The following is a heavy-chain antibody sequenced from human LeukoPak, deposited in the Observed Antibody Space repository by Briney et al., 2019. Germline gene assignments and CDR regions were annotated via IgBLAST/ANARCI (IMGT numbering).Heavy chain of an antibody. CDR1: SGSISSYY. J-gene: IGHJ3*02. D-gene: IGHD3-16*01. CDR2: VYYSGSA. Sequence: PSETLSLTCTVSSGSISSYYWSWIRQPPGKGLEWIGYVYYSGSASYNPSLKSRVNISIDTSRTQFSLKLSSVSAADTAMYYCARRGGGHAFDIWGQGTMVTVSS. CDR3: ARRGGGHAFDI. V-gene: IGHV4-59*08.